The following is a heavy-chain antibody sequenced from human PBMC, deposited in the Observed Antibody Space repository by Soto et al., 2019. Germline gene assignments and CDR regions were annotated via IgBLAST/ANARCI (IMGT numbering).Heavy chain of an antibody. CDR1: GGSISSNSYY. Sequence: QVQLQESGPGLVKPSETLSLTCTVSGGSISSNSYYWAWIRQPPGKGLEWIATLYYDGSTFYKPSLKSRVNISVDRSKSQFSLKLSSVTAADTAVYYCARNYYDGSGYYVWGQGTLVTVSS. CDR3: ARNYYDGSGYYV. D-gene: IGHD3-22*01. CDR2: LYYDGST. V-gene: IGHV4-39*01. J-gene: IGHJ4*02.